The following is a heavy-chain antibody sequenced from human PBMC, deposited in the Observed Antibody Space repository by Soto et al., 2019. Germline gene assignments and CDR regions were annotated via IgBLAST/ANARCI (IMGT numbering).Heavy chain of an antibody. CDR3: AKGDRSGWYENWFDP. Sequence: QVQLVESGGGVVQPGRSLRLSCAASGFTFSSYGMHWVRQAPGKGLEWVAVISYDGSNKYYADSVKGRFTISRDNSKNTLYLQMTSLRAEDTAVYYCAKGDRSGWYENWFDPWGQGTLVTVSS. D-gene: IGHD6-19*01. CDR2: ISYDGSNK. CDR1: GFTFSSYG. V-gene: IGHV3-30*18. J-gene: IGHJ5*02.